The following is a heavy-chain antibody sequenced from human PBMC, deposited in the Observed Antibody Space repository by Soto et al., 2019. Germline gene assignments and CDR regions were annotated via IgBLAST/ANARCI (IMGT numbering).Heavy chain of an antibody. D-gene: IGHD1-7*01. V-gene: IGHV3-33*01. J-gene: IGHJ6*02. CDR1: GFTFISYA. Sequence: GGSLRLSCAASGFTFISYAMHWVRQAPGKGLEWVAVIWYDGSNKYYTDSVKVRFTISRDNSKNTLYLQMNSLRAEDTGVYYCARDRGTNRITGTPKGYYFYGMDVWGQGTTVTVSS. CDR2: IWYDGSNK. CDR3: ARDRGTNRITGTPKGYYFYGMDV.